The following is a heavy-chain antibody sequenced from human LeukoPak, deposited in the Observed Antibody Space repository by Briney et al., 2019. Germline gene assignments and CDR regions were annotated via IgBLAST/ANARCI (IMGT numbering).Heavy chain of an antibody. D-gene: IGHD4-17*01. CDR3: ARDVDYGDLRFRDYYYYMDV. V-gene: IGHV1-18*01. CDR2: ISAYNGNT. Sequence: GASVKVSCKASGYTFTSYGISWVRQAPGQGLEWMGWISAYNGNTNYAQKLQGRVTMTTDTSTSTAYMELRSLRSDDTAVYYCARDVDYGDLRFRDYYYYMDVWGKGTTVTISS. CDR1: GYTFTSYG. J-gene: IGHJ6*03.